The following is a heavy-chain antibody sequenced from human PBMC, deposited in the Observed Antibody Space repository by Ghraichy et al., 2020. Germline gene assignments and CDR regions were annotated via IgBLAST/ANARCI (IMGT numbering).Heavy chain of an antibody. V-gene: IGHV4-39*01. CDR1: GGSISSTSYF. CDR2: IYYSGST. CDR3: ARQEAGYYYMDV. D-gene: IGHD6-19*01. J-gene: IGHJ6*03. Sequence: SETLSLTCTVSGGSISSTSYFWGWLRQPPGQGLEWFGSIYYSGSTYYNPSIKSRATISVDMSQNQVSLKLSSVTAADTAVYYCARQEAGYYYMDVWGKGTTASGSS.